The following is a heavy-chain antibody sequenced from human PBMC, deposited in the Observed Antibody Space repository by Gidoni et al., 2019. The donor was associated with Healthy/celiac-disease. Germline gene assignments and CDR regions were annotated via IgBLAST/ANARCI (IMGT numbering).Heavy chain of an antibody. J-gene: IGHJ6*02. D-gene: IGHD6-13*01. Sequence: QVQLQESGPGLVKPSQTLSLTCTVSGGSLSTGDYYWSWIRQPPGKGLEWIGYIYYSGSTYYNPSLKSRVTISVDTSKNQFSLKLSSVTAADTAVYYCARVVFRDSSWYERPYYYYGMDVWGQGTTVTVSS. V-gene: IGHV4-30-4*01. CDR2: IYYSGST. CDR3: ARVVFRDSSWYERPYYYYGMDV. CDR1: GGSLSTGDYY.